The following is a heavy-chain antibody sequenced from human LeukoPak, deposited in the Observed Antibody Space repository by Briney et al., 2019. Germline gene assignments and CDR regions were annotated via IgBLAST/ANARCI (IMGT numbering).Heavy chain of an antibody. D-gene: IGHD6-19*01. J-gene: IGHJ4*02. V-gene: IGHV3-23*01. CDR1: GFTFSTYG. Sequence: GGSLRLSCAASGFTFSTYGVYWVRQAPGKGLEWVSSNSGGSSYYADSVKGRFTISRDNTKNTLYLQMNSLRAEDTAVYYCAKDLGSSGWYIDYWGQGTLVTVSS. CDR2: NSGGSS. CDR3: AKDLGSSGWYIDY.